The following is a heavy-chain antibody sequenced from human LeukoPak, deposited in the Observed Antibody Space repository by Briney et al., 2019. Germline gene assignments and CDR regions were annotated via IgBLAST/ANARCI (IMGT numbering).Heavy chain of an antibody. J-gene: IGHJ4*02. V-gene: IGHV1-69*06. CDR2: IIPIFGTA. D-gene: IGHD2-2*01. Sequence: SVKVSCKASGGTFSSYAISWVRQAPGQGLEWMGGIIPIFGTANYAQKFQGRVTITADKSTSTAYMELSSLRSEDTAVYYCARGVVPAARGVFDYWGQGSLVTVSS. CDR1: GGTFSSYA. CDR3: ARGVVPAARGVFDY.